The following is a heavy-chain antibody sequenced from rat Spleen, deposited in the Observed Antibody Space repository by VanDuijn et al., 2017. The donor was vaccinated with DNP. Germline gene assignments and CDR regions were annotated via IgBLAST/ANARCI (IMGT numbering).Heavy chain of an antibody. J-gene: IGHJ4*01. CDR2: ISNGGGGTT. CDR1: GFTFNNYY. CDR3: TRRFRDTRAMDA. V-gene: IGHV5-31*01. D-gene: IGHD4-3*01. Sequence: EVQLVESGGGLVRPGRSLKLSCVASGFTFNNYYMTWIRQVPGTGLEWVASISNGGGGTTSYPDSVKGRFTISRDNAENTLYLLMNSLRSEDTATYYCTRRFRDTRAMDAWGQGISVTVSS.